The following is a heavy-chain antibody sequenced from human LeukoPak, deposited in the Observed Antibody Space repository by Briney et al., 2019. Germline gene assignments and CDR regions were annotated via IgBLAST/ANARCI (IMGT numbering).Heavy chain of an antibody. D-gene: IGHD3-22*01. V-gene: IGHV3-9*01. CDR3: AKAPTSRYYDSSGSYWYFDL. Sequence: GGSLRLSCAASGFTFDDYVMHWVRQAPGKGLEWVSGISWNSGSIGYADSVKGRFTISRDNAKNSPYLQMNSLRAEDTALYYCAKAPTSRYYDSSGSYWYFDLWGRGTLVTVSS. CDR1: GFTFDDYV. J-gene: IGHJ2*01. CDR2: ISWNSGSI.